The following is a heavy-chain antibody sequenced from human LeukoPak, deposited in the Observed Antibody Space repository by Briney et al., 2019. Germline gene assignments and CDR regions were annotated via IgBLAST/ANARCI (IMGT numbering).Heavy chain of an antibody. CDR1: GFTFSSFW. V-gene: IGHV3-74*01. CDR2: VNSDGKNT. Sequence: PGESLRLSCATSGFTFSSFWMHWVRQVPGKGLVWVSNVNSDGKNTTYADSVKGRFTISRDNAKNSLYLQMNSLRAEDTAVYYCARAPTSRFPPNWFDPWGQGTLVTVSS. CDR3: ARAPTSRFPPNWFDP. D-gene: IGHD3-3*01. J-gene: IGHJ5*02.